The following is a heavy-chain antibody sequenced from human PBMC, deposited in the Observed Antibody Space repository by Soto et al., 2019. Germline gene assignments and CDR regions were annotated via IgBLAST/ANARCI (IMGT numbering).Heavy chain of an antibody. CDR2: ISGGGAST. CDR1: GFTFSDYA. Sequence: HPGGSLRLSCAASGFTFSDYAMNWVRQAPGKGLEWVSAISGGGASTYYADSVKGRFTISRDNSKNTLYLQMNSLRAEDTAVYYCANGRFLEWLLPDNWFDPWGQGTLVTVSS. CDR3: ANGRFLEWLLPDNWFDP. V-gene: IGHV3-23*01. J-gene: IGHJ5*02. D-gene: IGHD3-3*01.